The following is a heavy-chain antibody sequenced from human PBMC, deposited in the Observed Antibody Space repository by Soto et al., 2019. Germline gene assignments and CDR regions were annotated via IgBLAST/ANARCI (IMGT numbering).Heavy chain of an antibody. D-gene: IGHD3-22*01. CDR1: GGTFSSYG. V-gene: IGHV1-69*01. CDR2: IIPIFGTA. CDR3: ARGQGYYHGSGYYDVLYYFDS. Sequence: QVQLVQSGAEVKKPGSSVKVSCKASGGTFSSYGISWVRQAPGQGLEWMGGIIPIFGTANYPQKFQGRVTITADESTRTAYMELSSLRSDDTAVYYCARGQGYYHGSGYYDVLYYFDSWGQGTLVTVSS. J-gene: IGHJ4*02.